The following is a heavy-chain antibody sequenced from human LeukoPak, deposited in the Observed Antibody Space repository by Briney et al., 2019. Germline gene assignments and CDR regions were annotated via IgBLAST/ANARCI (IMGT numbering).Heavy chain of an antibody. V-gene: IGHV1-2*02. Sequence: ASVKVSCKASGYTFTGYYMHWVRQAPGQGLEWMGWINPNSGGTNYAQKFQGRVTMTRDTSISTAYMELSRLRSDDTAVYYCARDGPLYYYDSSGYGDYWGQGTLVTVSS. CDR2: INPNSGGT. CDR3: ARDGPLYYYDSSGYGDY. J-gene: IGHJ4*02. CDR1: GYTFTGYY. D-gene: IGHD3-22*01.